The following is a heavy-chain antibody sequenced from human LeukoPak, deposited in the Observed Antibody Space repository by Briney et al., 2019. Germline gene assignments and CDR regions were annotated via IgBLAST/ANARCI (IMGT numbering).Heavy chain of an antibody. CDR3: ARLGSGSFGN. CDR1: GGSISSSSYY. J-gene: IGHJ4*02. D-gene: IGHD3-10*01. V-gene: IGHV4-39*01. Sequence: NSSETLSLTCTVSGGSISSSSYYWAWIRQPPGKGLEWIGSIYYSGSTYYNPSLKSRVTISVDTSKNQFSLKLSSVTAADTAVYYCARLGSGSFGNWGQGTLVTASS. CDR2: IYYSGST.